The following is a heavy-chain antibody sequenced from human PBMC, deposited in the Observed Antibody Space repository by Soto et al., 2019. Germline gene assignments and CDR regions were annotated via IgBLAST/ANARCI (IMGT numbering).Heavy chain of an antibody. CDR1: GFAVSSKY. CDR3: ALAPNAYYFDY. D-gene: IGHD5-12*01. Sequence: GGSLRLSCAASGFAVSSKYMTWVRQAPGTGLEWVAHISSSSSNTNYADSVKGRFTISRDIAKNSLYLQMNSLRAEDTAVYYCALAPNAYYFDYWGQGTLVTVSS. J-gene: IGHJ4*02. V-gene: IGHV3-11*03. CDR2: ISSSSSNT.